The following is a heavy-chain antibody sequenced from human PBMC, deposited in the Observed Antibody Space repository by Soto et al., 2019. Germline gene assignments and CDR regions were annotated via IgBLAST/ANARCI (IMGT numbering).Heavy chain of an antibody. V-gene: IGHV1-18*01. CDR3: ARDSYGGNFSWYFDL. CDR1: GYTFTSYG. CDR2: ISAYNGNT. D-gene: IGHD2-21*02. J-gene: IGHJ2*01. Sequence: VASVKVSCKASGYTFTSYGSSWVRQAPGQGLEWMGWISAYNGNTNYAQKLQGRVTMTTDTSTSTAYMELSSLRSEDTAVYYCARDSYGGNFSWYFDLWGRGTLVTVS.